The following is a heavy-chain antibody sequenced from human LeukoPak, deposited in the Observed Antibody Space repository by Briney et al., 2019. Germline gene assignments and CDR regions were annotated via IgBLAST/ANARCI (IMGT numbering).Heavy chain of an antibody. CDR3: ARGQAAAGYDYYYYYGMDV. J-gene: IGHJ6*04. D-gene: IGHD6-13*01. V-gene: IGHV3-53*01. CDR1: GFTVSSNY. Sequence: GGSLRLSCAASGFTVSSNYMSGVREAPGKGRERGSVIFSGGSTYYAASVKGRFTISRDNSKNTLYLQMNSLRAEDTAVYYCARGQAAAGYDYYYYYGMDVWGKGTTVTVSS. CDR2: IFSGGST.